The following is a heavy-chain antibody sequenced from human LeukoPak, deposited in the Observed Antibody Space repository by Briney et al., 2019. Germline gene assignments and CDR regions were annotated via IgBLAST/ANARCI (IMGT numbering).Heavy chain of an antibody. CDR2: IYSGGST. CDR1: GFTVSSSF. V-gene: IGHV3-53*01. CDR3: AKDGVDYSFEY. Sequence: GGSLRLSCAASGFTVSSSFMSWVRQAPGKGLEWVSVIYSGGSTYYADSVKGRFTISRDNSKNALYLQINSLRADDTAVYDCAKDGVDYSFEYWSQGTLVTGS. D-gene: IGHD4-11*01. J-gene: IGHJ4*02.